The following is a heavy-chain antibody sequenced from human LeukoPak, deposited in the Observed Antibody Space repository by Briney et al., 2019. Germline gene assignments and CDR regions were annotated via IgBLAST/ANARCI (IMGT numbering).Heavy chain of an antibody. Sequence: GASVKVSCKASGYTFTGYYMHWVRQAPGQGLEWMGWINPNSGGTNYAQKFQGRVTMTRDTSISTAYMELSRLRSDDTAVYHCARRVGGSSWYYYYYYMDVWGKGTTVTISS. J-gene: IGHJ6*03. CDR2: INPNSGGT. CDR3: ARRVGGSSWYYYYYYMDV. V-gene: IGHV1-2*02. CDR1: GYTFTGYY. D-gene: IGHD6-13*01.